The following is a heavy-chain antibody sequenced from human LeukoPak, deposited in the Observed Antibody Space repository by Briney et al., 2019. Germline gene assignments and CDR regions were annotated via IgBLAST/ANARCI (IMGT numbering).Heavy chain of an antibody. CDR3: ARDPGGWGNFDY. D-gene: IGHD6-19*01. CDR1: GFTVTTNS. Sequence: GGSLRLSCAVSGFTVTTNSMSWVRQASGKGLRWVSVSYSGGSTYYADSVKGRFTISRDYSKNTLYLQMNSLRAEDTAVYYCARDPGGWGNFDYWGQGTLVTVSS. CDR2: SYSGGST. J-gene: IGHJ4*02. V-gene: IGHV3-66*01.